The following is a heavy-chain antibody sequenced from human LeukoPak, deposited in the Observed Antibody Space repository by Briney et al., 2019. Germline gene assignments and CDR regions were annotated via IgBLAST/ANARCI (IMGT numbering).Heavy chain of an antibody. V-gene: IGHV4-30-4*01. CDR3: ARLPGYCSSTSCYPDY. D-gene: IGHD2-2*01. CDR1: GGSICSGNCL. Sequence: SQNLSLKCTVRGGSICSGNCLGRSLRQPLERGREWIGYIYYGESTYYIPSLKSRVTISVDTSKNQFSLKLSSVTAADTSVYYCARLPGYCSSTSCYPDYWGQGTLVTVSS. J-gene: IGHJ4*02. CDR2: IYYGEST.